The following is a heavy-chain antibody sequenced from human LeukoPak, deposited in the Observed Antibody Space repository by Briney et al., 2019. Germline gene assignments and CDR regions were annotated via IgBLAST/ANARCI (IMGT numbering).Heavy chain of an antibody. CDR2: ISYDGSNK. CDR1: GFTFSSYA. Sequence: GRSLRLSCAASGFTFSSYAMHWVRQAPGKGLEWVAVISYDGSNKYYADSVKGRFTISRDNSKNTLYLQMNSLRAEDTAVYYCAKDLFTTRPTYYYGSGSYYNDYWGQGTLVTVSS. J-gene: IGHJ4*02. CDR3: AKDLFTTRPTYYYGSGSYYNDY. V-gene: IGHV3-30*04. D-gene: IGHD3-10*01.